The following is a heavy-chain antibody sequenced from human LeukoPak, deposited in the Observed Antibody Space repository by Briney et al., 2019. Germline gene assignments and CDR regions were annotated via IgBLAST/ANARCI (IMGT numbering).Heavy chain of an antibody. V-gene: IGHV3-23*01. CDR1: GFTFSNYA. D-gene: IGHD5-12*01. CDR3: ARVGYPFES. J-gene: IGHJ4*02. Sequence: GGSLRLSCAASGFTFSNYAMSWVRQAPGKGLEWVSGISGSGGNTNHADSVKGRFTISRDNVKSTLYLQMNSLGADDTAVYYCARVGYPFESWGQGTLVTVSS. CDR2: ISGSGGNT.